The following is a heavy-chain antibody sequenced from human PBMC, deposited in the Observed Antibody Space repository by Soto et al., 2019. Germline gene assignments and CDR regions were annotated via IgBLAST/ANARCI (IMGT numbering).Heavy chain of an antibody. CDR2: ISYDGSNK. CDR3: ARDHRSITMFDY. CDR1: GFTFSSYA. Sequence: LRLSCAASGFTFSSYAMHWVRQAPGKGLEWVAVISYDGSNKYYADSVKGRFNISRDNSKNTLYLQMNSLRAEDTAVYYCARDHRSITMFDYWGQGTLVTVSS. V-gene: IGHV3-30-3*01. J-gene: IGHJ4*02. D-gene: IGHD3-10*01.